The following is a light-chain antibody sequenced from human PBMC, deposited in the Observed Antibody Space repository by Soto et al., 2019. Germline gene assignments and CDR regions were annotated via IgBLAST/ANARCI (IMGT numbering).Light chain of an antibody. CDR3: CSYAGSSTYV. CDR1: SSDVGRYNI. Sequence: QSVLTQPASVSGSPGQSITISCTGTSSDVGRYNIVSWYQQHPGKAPKLMIYEGSKRPSGVSDRFSGSKSGNTASLTISGLQAEDEAEYYCCSYAGSSTYVFGTGTKLTVL. CDR2: EGS. J-gene: IGLJ1*01. V-gene: IGLV2-23*01.